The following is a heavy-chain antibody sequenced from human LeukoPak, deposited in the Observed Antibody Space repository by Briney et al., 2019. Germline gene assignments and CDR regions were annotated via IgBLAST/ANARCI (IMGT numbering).Heavy chain of an antibody. CDR2: MNPNSGGT. CDR3: ASIGETTSYDFWSGYPDY. J-gene: IGHJ4*02. D-gene: IGHD3-3*01. Sequence: ASVRVSCKASGYTFTGYYMHWVRQAPGQGLEWLGWMNPNSGGTNYAQTFQGRVTMTRDTSISTAYVELSRLRSDDTAVYYCASIGETTSYDFWSGYPDYWGQGTLVTVSS. V-gene: IGHV1-2*02. CDR1: GYTFTGYY.